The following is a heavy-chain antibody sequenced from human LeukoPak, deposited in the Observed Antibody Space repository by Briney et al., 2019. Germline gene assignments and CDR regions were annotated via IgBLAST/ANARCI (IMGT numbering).Heavy chain of an antibody. Sequence: GGSLRLSCAASGFTFTTYATSWVRQAPGKGLEWVSTISGSGGSTYYADSVKGRFTISRDNSKNTLYLQMNSLGAEDTAVYYCAKCRGGVVGSWYFDFWGRGTLVTVSS. CDR3: AKCRGGVVGSWYFDF. V-gene: IGHV3-23*01. J-gene: IGHJ2*01. D-gene: IGHD3-10*01. CDR2: ISGSGGST. CDR1: GFTFTTYA.